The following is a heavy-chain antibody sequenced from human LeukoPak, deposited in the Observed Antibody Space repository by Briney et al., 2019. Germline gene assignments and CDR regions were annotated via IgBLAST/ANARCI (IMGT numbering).Heavy chain of an antibody. D-gene: IGHD3-22*01. Sequence: GGSLRLSCAASGFTFSHYAMIWVRQAPGKGLEWVSSIGATSGGTYYADSVKGRFTISRDNSKNTLFLQMNSLRAEDTVVYFCAKDFRRADYYDSSGYYRMIDYWGQGTLVTVSS. J-gene: IGHJ4*02. CDR1: GFTFSHYA. CDR2: IGATSGGT. V-gene: IGHV3-23*01. CDR3: AKDFRRADYYDSSGYYRMIDY.